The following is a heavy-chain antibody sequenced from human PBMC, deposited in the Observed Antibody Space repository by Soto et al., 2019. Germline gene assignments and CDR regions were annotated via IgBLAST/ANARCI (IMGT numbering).Heavy chain of an antibody. CDR1: GGSIKNYY. Sequence: SETLSLTCPVSGGSIKNYYCNWVRQPPGKGLEWIGSIHYSGTTHYNPSLESRVTISADRAKNQFSLKLNSVTAADTAVYYCAGDTYGMDVWGQGTTVTVSS. CDR2: IHYSGTT. J-gene: IGHJ6*02. V-gene: IGHV4-59*01. CDR3: AGDTYGMDV.